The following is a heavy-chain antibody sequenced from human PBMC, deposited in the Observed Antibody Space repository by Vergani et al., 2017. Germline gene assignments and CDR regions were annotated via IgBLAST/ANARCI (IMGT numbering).Heavy chain of an antibody. D-gene: IGHD3-22*01. V-gene: IGHV1-69*13. J-gene: IGHJ4*02. CDR3: ARSSGYYSYYFDF. CDR1: GGTFSSNS. Sequence: QGQLAQSGAEVKKPGSSVKVSCKASGGTFSSNSISWVRQAPGQGLEWMRRIIPSFGTTSYAQKFQGRVTILADESTSTAYMELSSLRSEDTAVYYCARSSGYYSYYFDFWGQGTLVTVSS. CDR2: IIPSFGTT.